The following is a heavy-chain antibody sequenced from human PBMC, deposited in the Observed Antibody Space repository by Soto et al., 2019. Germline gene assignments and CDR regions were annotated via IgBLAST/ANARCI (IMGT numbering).Heavy chain of an antibody. CDR3: ARDVFCGGAPACPDMDV. CDR2: ISGYNGNT. Sequence: ASVKVSCKASGYTFSGYSITWVRQAPGQGLEWMGRISGYNGNTNYARTLRGRLTLATDTSTSTAYMELRSLTSDDTAVYYCARDVFCGGAPACPDMDVWGQGTTVTVSS. CDR1: GYTFSGYS. J-gene: IGHJ6*02. D-gene: IGHD2-21*01. V-gene: IGHV1-18*04.